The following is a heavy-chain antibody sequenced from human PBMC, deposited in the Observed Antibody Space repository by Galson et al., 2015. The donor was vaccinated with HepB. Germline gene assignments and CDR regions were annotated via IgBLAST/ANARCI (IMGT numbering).Heavy chain of an antibody. Sequence: TLSLTCTVSGGSISSGDYYWSWIRQPPGKGLEWIGYIYYSGSTYYNPSLKSRVTISVDTSKNQFSLKLSSVTAADTAVYYCAGGGYYDSSGTPDAFDIWGQGTMVTVSS. CDR2: IYYSGST. CDR1: GGSISSGDYY. D-gene: IGHD3-22*01. J-gene: IGHJ3*02. CDR3: AGGGYYDSSGTPDAFDI. V-gene: IGHV4-30-4*01.